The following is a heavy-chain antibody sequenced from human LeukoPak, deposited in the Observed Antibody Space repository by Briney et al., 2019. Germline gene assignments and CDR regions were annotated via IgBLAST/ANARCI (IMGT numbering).Heavy chain of an antibody. V-gene: IGHV3-21*01. J-gene: IGHJ4*02. CDR1: GFTFSSYT. D-gene: IGHD3-10*01. CDR2: IGSSSSYI. Sequence: GGSLRLSCAASGFTFSSYTMNWVRQAPGKGLEWVSSIGSSSSYIYYADSVKGRFTLSRDNAKNSLYLQMNSLRAEDTAVYYCARGEKDYGSGSYEGDFDYWGQGTLVTVSS. CDR3: ARGEKDYGSGSYEGDFDY.